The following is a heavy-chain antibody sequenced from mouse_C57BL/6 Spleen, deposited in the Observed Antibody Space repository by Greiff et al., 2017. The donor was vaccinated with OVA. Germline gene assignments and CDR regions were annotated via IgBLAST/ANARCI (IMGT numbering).Heavy chain of an antibody. CDR1: GFTFSNYW. CDR2: IRLKSDNYAT. D-gene: IGHD1-1*01. V-gene: IGHV6-3*01. Sequence: EVHLVESGGGLVQPGGSMKLSCVASGFTFSNYWMNWVRQSPEKGLEWVAQIRLKSDNYATHYAESVKGRFTISRDDSKSSVYLQMNNLRAEDTGIYYCTGPPYYYGSRGYFDVWGTGTTVTVSS. CDR3: TGPPYYYGSRGYFDV. J-gene: IGHJ1*03.